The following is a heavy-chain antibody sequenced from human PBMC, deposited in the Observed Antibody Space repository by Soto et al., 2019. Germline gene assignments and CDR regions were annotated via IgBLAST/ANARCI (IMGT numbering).Heavy chain of an antibody. CDR1: GYTFTSYG. CDR3: ARATIFGVGAIDY. Sequence: QVQLVQSGAEVTKPGASVKVSCKASGYTFTSYGISCVRQAPGHCLEWMGWISAYNGNTNYAQKLQGRVTMTTDTTTSTAYKELRSPRSDDTAVYYCARATIFGVGAIDYLGQGTPVTVSS. J-gene: IGHJ4*01. V-gene: IGHV1-18*01. D-gene: IGHD3-3*01. CDR2: ISAYNGNT.